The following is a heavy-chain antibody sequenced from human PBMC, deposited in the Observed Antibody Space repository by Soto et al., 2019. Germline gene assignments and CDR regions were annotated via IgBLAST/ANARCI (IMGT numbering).Heavy chain of an antibody. Sequence: ASVKVSCKASGYTFTSYYMHWVRQAPGQGLEWMGIINPSGGSTSYAQKFQGRVTMTRDTSTSTVYMELSSLRSEDTAVYYCARVGMKVDTAMVFDYRGQGTLVTVSS. CDR1: GYTFTSYY. CDR3: ARVGMKVDTAMVFDY. J-gene: IGHJ4*02. CDR2: INPSGGST. V-gene: IGHV1-46*01. D-gene: IGHD5-18*01.